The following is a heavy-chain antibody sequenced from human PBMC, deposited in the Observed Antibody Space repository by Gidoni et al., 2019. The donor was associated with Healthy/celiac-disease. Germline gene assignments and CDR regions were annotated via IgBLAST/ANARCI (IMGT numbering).Heavy chain of an antibody. J-gene: IGHJ4*02. D-gene: IGHD6-19*01. CDR1: GCTFSSSW. Sequence: EVQHVASAGGLVQPGGSLRLACATPGCTFSSSWMSWVRQAPGKGLEWVANIKQDGSEKYYVDCVKGRFTISRDNAKNSLYLQMNSRRAEDTAVYYCAREGAVAELDYWGQGTLVTVSS. V-gene: IGHV3-7*03. CDR3: AREGAVAELDY. CDR2: IKQDGSEK.